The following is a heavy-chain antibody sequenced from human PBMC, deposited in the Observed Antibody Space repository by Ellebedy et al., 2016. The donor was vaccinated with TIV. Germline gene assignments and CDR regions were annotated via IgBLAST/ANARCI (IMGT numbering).Heavy chain of an antibody. Sequence: GESLKISCSASGFTFSSSTMHWVRQAPGKGLEYVSAISNNGGSTYYADSVKGRFTISRDNSKNTLYLQMSSLRAEDTAVYYCARGPSGFNAGVFEAWGQGTLVTVSS. CDR3: ARGPSGFNAGVFEA. CDR1: GFTFSSST. J-gene: IGHJ4*02. CDR2: ISNNGGST. D-gene: IGHD3-3*01. V-gene: IGHV3-64D*06.